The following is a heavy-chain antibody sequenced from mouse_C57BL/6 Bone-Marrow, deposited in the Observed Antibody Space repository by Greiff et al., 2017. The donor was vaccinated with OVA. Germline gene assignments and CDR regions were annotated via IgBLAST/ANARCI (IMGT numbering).Heavy chain of an antibody. CDR3: ARGAY. CDR1: GYTFSTYW. CDR2: IYPGDGDT. J-gene: IGHJ3*01. Sequence: QVQLKESGAELVKPGASVKISCKASGYTFSTYWMNWVKQRHGKGLEWIGQIYPGDGDTNYNGKFKGKATLTADKSSSTAYMQLSSLTSADSAVYFCARGAYWGQGTLVTVSS. V-gene: IGHV1-80*01.